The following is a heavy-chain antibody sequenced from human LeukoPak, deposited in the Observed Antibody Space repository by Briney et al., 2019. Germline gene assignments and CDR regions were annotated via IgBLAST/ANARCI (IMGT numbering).Heavy chain of an antibody. V-gene: IGHV4-39*01. CDR2: IYYSGST. Sequence: SETLSLTCTVSGGSISSSSYYWGWIRQPPGKGLEWIGSIYYSGSTYYNPSLKSRVTISVDTSKNQFSLKLSSVTAADTAVHYCARLELTGDFDYWGQGTLVTVSS. CDR1: GGSISSSSYY. D-gene: IGHD1-26*01. J-gene: IGHJ4*02. CDR3: ARLELTGDFDY.